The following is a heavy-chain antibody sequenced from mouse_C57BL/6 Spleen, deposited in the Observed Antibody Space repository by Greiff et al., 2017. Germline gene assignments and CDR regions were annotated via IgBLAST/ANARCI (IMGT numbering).Heavy chain of an antibody. CDR2: INPYNGDT. CDR1: GYSFTGYF. Sequence: VQLKQSGPELVKPGDSVKISCKASGYSFTGYFMNWVMQSHGKSLEWIGRINPYNGDTFYNQKFKGKATLTVDKSSSTAHMELRRLTSEDSAVYYCARIDYGSSYGCDYWGQGTTLTVSS. D-gene: IGHD1-1*01. CDR3: ARIDYGSSYGCDY. V-gene: IGHV1-20*01. J-gene: IGHJ2*01.